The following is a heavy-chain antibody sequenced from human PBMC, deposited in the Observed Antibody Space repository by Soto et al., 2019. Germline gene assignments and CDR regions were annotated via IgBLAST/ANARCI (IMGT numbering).Heavy chain of an antibody. CDR3: ARLEGLATISYYFAF. V-gene: IGHV4-39*01. CDR1: DDSINSDIYY. CDR2: IYYRGNA. D-gene: IGHD3-9*01. Sequence: PSETLSLTCSVSDDSINSDIYYWGWIRQPPGKGLEWIGSIYYRGNAYYNPSLQTRVTISLDKSKSQFSLKLNSVTAAASAVYFCARLEGLATISYYFAFRGPGALVTVSS. J-gene: IGHJ4*02.